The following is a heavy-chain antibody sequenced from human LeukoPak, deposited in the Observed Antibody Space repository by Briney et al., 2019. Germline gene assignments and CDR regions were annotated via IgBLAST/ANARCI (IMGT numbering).Heavy chain of an antibody. CDR1: GGTFTSYA. J-gene: IGHJ5*02. CDR2: IIPIFGTA. Sequence: ASVKVSCKASGGTFTSYAISWVRQAPGQGLEWMGGIIPIFGTANYAQKFQGRVTITADKSTSTAYMELSSLRSEDTAVYYCARDVSHGWFDPWGQGTLVPVSS. V-gene: IGHV1-69*06. CDR3: ARDVSHGWFDP. D-gene: IGHD2/OR15-2a*01.